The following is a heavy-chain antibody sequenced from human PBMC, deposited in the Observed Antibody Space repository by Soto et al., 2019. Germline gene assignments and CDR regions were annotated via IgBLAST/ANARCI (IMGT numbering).Heavy chain of an antibody. Sequence: QLQLQESGPGLVKPSETLSLTCTVSGGSISSSSYYWGWIRQPPGKGLEWIGSIYYSGSTYYNPSLKSRVTISVDTSKNQFSLKLSSVTAADTAVYYCARHDGGYSYGAAKPRGSHTYYFDYWGQGTLVTVSS. CDR1: GGSISSSSYY. CDR2: IYYSGST. J-gene: IGHJ4*02. CDR3: ARHDGGYSYGAAKPRGSHTYYFDY. D-gene: IGHD5-18*01. V-gene: IGHV4-39*01.